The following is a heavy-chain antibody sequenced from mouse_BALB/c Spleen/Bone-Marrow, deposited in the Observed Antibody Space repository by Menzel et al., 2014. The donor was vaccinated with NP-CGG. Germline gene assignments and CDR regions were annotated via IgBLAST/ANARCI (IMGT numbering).Heavy chain of an antibody. D-gene: IGHD1-1*01. V-gene: IGHV4-1*02. Sequence: DVQLQESGGGLVQPGGSLKLSRAVSGFDFSRYWMSWVRQAPGKGLEWIGEINPESSTINYTPSLKDKFIISRDNAKNTLYLQMSKVRSEDTALYYCARLGYYGMMAFWGQGTSVTVSS. CDR1: GFDFSRYW. CDR3: ARLGYYGMMAF. CDR2: INPESSTI. J-gene: IGHJ4*01.